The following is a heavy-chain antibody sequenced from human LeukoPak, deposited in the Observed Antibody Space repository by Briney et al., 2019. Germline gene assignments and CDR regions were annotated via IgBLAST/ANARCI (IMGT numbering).Heavy chain of an antibody. J-gene: IGHJ4*02. D-gene: IGHD5-18*01. CDR2: ISSSSSYI. Sequence: PGGSLRLSCAASGFTFSSYNMNWVRQAPGKGLEWVSSISSSSSYIYYADSVKGRFTISRDNAKNSLYLQMDSLRAEDTAVYYCARDDSGYSYAGYYFDYWGQGTLVTVSS. CDR3: ARDDSGYSYAGYYFDY. V-gene: IGHV3-21*01. CDR1: GFTFSSYN.